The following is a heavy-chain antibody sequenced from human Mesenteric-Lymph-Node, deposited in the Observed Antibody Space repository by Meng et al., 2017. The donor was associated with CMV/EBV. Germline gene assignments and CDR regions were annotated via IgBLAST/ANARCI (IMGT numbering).Heavy chain of an antibody. D-gene: IGHD3-9*01. CDR3: ARDRVRYSDDYYYYGMDV. V-gene: IGHV4-59*01. Sequence: SETLSLTCTVSGGSISSYYWSWIRQPPGKGLEWIGYIYYSGSTNYNPSLKSRVTISVDTSKNQFSLKLSSVTAADTAVYYCARDRVRYSDDYYYYGMDVWGQGTTVTVSS. J-gene: IGHJ6*02. CDR1: GGSISSYY. CDR2: IYYSGST.